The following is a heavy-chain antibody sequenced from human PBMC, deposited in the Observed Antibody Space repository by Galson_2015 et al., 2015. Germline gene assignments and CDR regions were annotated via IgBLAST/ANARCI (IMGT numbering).Heavy chain of an antibody. V-gene: IGHV5-51*01. CDR2: IYPADSDT. J-gene: IGHJ6*02. CDR1: GYSFTNYW. D-gene: IGHD5-18*01. CDR3: ARLVRYGSDGYRRYMDV. Sequence: QSGAEVKKPGESLEISCKGSGYSFTNYWIVWVRQMPGKGLEWMGIIYPADSDTRYSPSFEGHVTMSADKSISTAHLRWRSLKASDSAIYYCARLVRYGSDGYRRYMDVWGQGTTVTVSS.